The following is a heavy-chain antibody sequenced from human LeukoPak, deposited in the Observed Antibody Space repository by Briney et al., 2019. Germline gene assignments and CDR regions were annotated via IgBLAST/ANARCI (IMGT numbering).Heavy chain of an antibody. CDR3: ARSHSYSFDY. Sequence: SQTLSLTCGISGDSVSSNSAGWHWIRQSPSRGLEWLGKTYYRSKWYSDYAVSVKTRISINPDTSKSQFSLQSNSVTPEDTAVYYCARSHSYSFDYWGQGTLVTVSS. V-gene: IGHV6-1*01. J-gene: IGHJ4*02. CDR2: TYYRSKWYS. D-gene: IGHD1-26*01. CDR1: GDSVSSNSAG.